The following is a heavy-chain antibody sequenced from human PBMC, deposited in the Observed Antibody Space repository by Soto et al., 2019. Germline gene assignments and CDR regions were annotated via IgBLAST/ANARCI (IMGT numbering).Heavy chain of an antibody. CDR1: GFTFIQYA. D-gene: IGHD3-10*01. Sequence: PGGSLRLSCAASGFTFIQYAMSWVLQAPGKGLEWVSTIAADGGSTYYGDSVKGRFSISRDNSKNTLFLQLNSLRAEDTAVYYCARKYHFGSGSYLYYFDYWGQGGLVTVSS. J-gene: IGHJ4*02. V-gene: IGHV3-23*01. CDR2: IAADGGST. CDR3: ARKYHFGSGSYLYYFDY.